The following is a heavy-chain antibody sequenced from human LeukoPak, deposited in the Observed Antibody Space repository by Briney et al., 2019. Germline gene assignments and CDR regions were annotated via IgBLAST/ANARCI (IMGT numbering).Heavy chain of an antibody. V-gene: IGHV1-69*05. Sequence: GASVKVSCKASGGTFSSYAISWVRQAPGQGLEWMGGVIPIFGTANYAQKFQGRVTITTDESTSTAYMELSSLRSEDTAVYYCAMSSGYDSVHYYYYYMDVWGKGTTVTVSS. CDR1: GGTFSSYA. CDR3: AMSSGYDSVHYYYYYMDV. J-gene: IGHJ6*03. D-gene: IGHD5-12*01. CDR2: VIPIFGTA.